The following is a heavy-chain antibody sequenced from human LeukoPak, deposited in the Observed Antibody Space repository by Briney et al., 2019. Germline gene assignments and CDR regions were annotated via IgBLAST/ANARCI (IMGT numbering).Heavy chain of an antibody. V-gene: IGHV4-59*01. Sequence: SETLSLTCTVSGGSISSYYWSWLRQPPGKGLEWIGYIYYSGSTNYNPSLKSRVTISVDTSKNQFSLKLSSVTAADTAVYYCARDTPSNNFDYWGQGTLVTVSS. D-gene: IGHD4-11*01. J-gene: IGHJ4*02. CDR2: IYYSGST. CDR1: GGSISSYY. CDR3: ARDTPSNNFDY.